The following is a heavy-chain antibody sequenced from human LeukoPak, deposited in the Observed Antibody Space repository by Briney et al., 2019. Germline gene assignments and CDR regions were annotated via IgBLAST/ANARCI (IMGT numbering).Heavy chain of an antibody. V-gene: IGHV4-59*01. Sequence: PSETLSLTCTVSGASIGSYFWSWIRQPPGKGLEWIGYIYYGGGTNYTPTFEIRITISVDTSKNQISLNLTTVTAADTAIYYWARERGDYDSDNWFDSWGQGTLVTVSS. D-gene: IGHD4-17*01. CDR1: GASIGSYF. CDR2: IYYGGGT. J-gene: IGHJ5*01. CDR3: ARERGDYDSDNWFDS.